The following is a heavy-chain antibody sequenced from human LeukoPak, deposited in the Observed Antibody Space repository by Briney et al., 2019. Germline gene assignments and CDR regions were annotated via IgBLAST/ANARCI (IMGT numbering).Heavy chain of an antibody. V-gene: IGHV3-48*01. CDR2: ISSSSSTI. D-gene: IGHD3-10*01. CDR3: VRRYYSSYFDY. J-gene: IGHJ4*02. CDR1: GFTFSSYN. Sequence: GGSLRLSCAASGFTFSSYNMNWVRQAPGKGLEWVSYISSSSSTIYYADSVKGRFTISRDNAKNSLYLQMNSLGAEDTAVYYCVRRYYSSYFDYWGQGTLVTVSS.